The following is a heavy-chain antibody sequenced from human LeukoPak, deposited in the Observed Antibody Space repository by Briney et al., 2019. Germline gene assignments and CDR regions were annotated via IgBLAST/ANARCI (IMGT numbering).Heavy chain of an antibody. V-gene: IGHV1-69*05. CDR3: ARDQEGYYDSSGYLRCFDL. Sequence: SVKVSCKASGGTFSSYAISWVRQAPGQGLEWMGRIIPIFGTANYAQKFQGRVTITTDESTSTAYMELSSLRSEDTAVYYCARDQEGYYDSSGYLRCFDLWGRGTLVTVSS. CDR2: IIPIFGTA. D-gene: IGHD3-22*01. J-gene: IGHJ2*01. CDR1: GGTFSSYA.